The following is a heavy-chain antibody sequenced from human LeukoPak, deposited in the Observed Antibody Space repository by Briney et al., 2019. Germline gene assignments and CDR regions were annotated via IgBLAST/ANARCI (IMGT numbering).Heavy chain of an antibody. V-gene: IGHV4-34*01. D-gene: IGHD6-19*01. Sequence: PSETLSLTCAVYGGSFSGYYWSWIRQPPGKGLEWIGEVNHSGSTNYNPSLKSRVTISVDTSKNQFSLKLSSVTAADTVVYYCARGNSSGWFFDYWGQGTLVTVSS. CDR2: VNHSGST. CDR1: GGSFSGYY. J-gene: IGHJ4*02. CDR3: ARGNSSGWFFDY.